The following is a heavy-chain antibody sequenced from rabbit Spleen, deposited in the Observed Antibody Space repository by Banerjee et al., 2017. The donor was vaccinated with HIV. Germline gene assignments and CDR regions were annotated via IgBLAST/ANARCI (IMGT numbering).Heavy chain of an antibody. CDR2: IDTGSSGFT. D-gene: IGHD1-1*01. V-gene: IGHV1S40*01. CDR3: ARDTSSSFSSYGMDL. J-gene: IGHJ6*01. CDR1: GVSFSGNSY. Sequence: QSLEESGGDLVKPGASLTLTCIASGVSFSGNSYMCWVRQAPGKGLEWIACIDTGSSGFTYFASWAEGRFTISKTSSTTVTLQMTSLTAADPATYFCARDTSSSFSSYGMDLWGPGTLVTVS.